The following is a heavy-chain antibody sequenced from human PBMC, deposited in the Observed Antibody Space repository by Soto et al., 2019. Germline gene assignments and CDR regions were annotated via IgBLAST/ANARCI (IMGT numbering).Heavy chain of an antibody. J-gene: IGHJ4*02. CDR2: ISSSSSYI. CDR1: GFTFSSYS. Sequence: EVQLVESGGGLVKPGGSLRLSCAASGFTFSSYSMNWVRQAPGKGLEWVSSISSSSSYIYYADSVKGRFTISRDNAKNSLYLQMNSLRAEDTAVYYCVRDGWIGQRADFDYWGQGTLVTVSS. V-gene: IGHV3-21*01. CDR3: VRDGWIGQRADFDY. D-gene: IGHD5-12*01.